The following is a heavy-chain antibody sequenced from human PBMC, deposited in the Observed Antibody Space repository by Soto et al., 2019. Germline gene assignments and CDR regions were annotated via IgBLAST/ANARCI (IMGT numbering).Heavy chain of an antibody. V-gene: IGHV3-15*01. Sequence: EVQLVESGGGLVKPGGSLRLSCAASGFTFSNAWMSWVRQAPGKGLEWVGRIKSKTDGGTTDYAAPVKGRFTITRDDSKNTQYLQMNSLKTEETAVYYCSTDPSNESVDWGQGTLVTVSS. CDR1: GFTFSNAW. CDR3: STDPSNESVD. J-gene: IGHJ4*02. CDR2: IKSKTDGGTT.